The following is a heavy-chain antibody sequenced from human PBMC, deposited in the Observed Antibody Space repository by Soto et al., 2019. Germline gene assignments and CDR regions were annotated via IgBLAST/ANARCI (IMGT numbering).Heavy chain of an antibody. CDR2: IYWDDDT. CDR1: GFSFSADGVG. J-gene: IGHJ3*01. CDR3: APAVGGTSWTNDAFDV. D-gene: IGHD2-2*01. V-gene: IGHV2-5*02. Sequence: QITLKESGPTLVKPTQTLTLTCIFSGFSFSADGVGVGWIRQPPGKALEWLALIYWDDDTRYSQSLKSRLTITKYTSKNQVVLSMTNIDPVDTGTYYCAPAVGGTSWTNDAFDVLGQGTVVTVSS.